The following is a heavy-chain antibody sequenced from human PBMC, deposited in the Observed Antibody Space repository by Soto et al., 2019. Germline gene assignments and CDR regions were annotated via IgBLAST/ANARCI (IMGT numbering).Heavy chain of an antibody. CDR2: ISAYNGNT. CDR3: ARDAHLTMTTLDGGTFDY. Sequence: GASVKVSCKASGYTFTSYGISWVRQAPGQGLEWMGWISAYNGNTNYAQKLQGRVTMTTDTSTSTAYMELRSLRSDDTAVYYCARDAHLTMTTLDGGTFDYWGQGTLVTVSS. CDR1: GYTFTSYG. J-gene: IGHJ4*02. V-gene: IGHV1-18*01. D-gene: IGHD4-17*01.